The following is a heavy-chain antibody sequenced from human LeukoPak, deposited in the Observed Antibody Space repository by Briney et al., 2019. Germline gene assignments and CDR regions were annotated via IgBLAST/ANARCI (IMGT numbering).Heavy chain of an antibody. J-gene: IGHJ4*02. V-gene: IGHV4-59*01. CDR3: ARLRDSSSWSSYYFDY. CDR2: IYYSGST. D-gene: IGHD6-13*01. Sequence: PSETLSLTCTVSGGSISSYYWSWIRQPPGKGLEWIGYIYYSGSTNYNPSLKSRVTISVDTSKNQFSLKLSSVTAADTAVYYCARLRDSSSWSSYYFDYWGQATLVTVSS. CDR1: GGSISSYY.